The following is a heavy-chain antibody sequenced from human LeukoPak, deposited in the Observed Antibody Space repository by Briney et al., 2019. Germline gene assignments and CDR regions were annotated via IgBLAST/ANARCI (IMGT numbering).Heavy chain of an antibody. D-gene: IGHD3-10*01. CDR2: ISSSSSYI. V-gene: IGHV3-21*01. Sequence: PGGSLRLSCAASGFTFSSYSMNWVRQAPGKGLEWVSSISSSSSYIYYADSVKGRFTISRDNAKNSLYLQMNSLRAEDTAVYYCARGPLGFGELLYWGQGTLVTVSS. CDR3: ARGPLGFGELLY. CDR1: GFTFSSYS. J-gene: IGHJ4*02.